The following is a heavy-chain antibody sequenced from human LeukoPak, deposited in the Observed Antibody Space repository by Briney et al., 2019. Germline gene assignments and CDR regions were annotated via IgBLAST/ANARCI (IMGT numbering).Heavy chain of an antibody. D-gene: IGHD4-17*01. Sequence: PSETLSLTCTVSGGSISSYYWSWIRQPPGKGLEWIGYIYYSGSTNYNPSLKSRVTISADTSKNQFSLKLSSVTAADTAVYYCARLTDYGDFFFDYWGRGTLVTVSS. J-gene: IGHJ4*02. CDR1: GGSISSYY. V-gene: IGHV4-59*08. CDR2: IYYSGST. CDR3: ARLTDYGDFFFDY.